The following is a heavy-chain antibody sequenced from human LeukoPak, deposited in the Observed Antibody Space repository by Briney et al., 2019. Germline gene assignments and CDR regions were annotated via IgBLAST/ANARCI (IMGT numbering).Heavy chain of an antibody. Sequence: GASVKVSCKASGYTFTSYGISWVRQAPGQGLEWMGWISAYNGNTNYAQKPQGRVTMTTDTSTSTAYMELRSLRSDDTAVYYCARDYYDSSGYYVRSDYWGQGTLVTVSS. J-gene: IGHJ4*02. D-gene: IGHD3-22*01. CDR3: ARDYYDSSGYYVRSDY. CDR2: ISAYNGNT. V-gene: IGHV1-18*01. CDR1: GYTFTSYG.